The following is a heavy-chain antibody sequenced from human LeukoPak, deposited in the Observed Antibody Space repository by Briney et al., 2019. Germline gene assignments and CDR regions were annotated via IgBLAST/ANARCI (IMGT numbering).Heavy chain of an antibody. V-gene: IGHV3-30-3*01. D-gene: IGHD4-23*01. CDR3: VRDLDLGGYSSFEY. Sequence: GGSLRLSCAASGFTFSTYSMHWVRQAPGKGLEWVAVISSDGSITSYGDSVKGRFTISRDNAKNSLYLQMNTLRAEDTAVYYCVRDLDLGGYSSFEYWGQGTLVTVSS. CDR1: GFTFSTYS. CDR2: ISSDGSIT. J-gene: IGHJ4*02.